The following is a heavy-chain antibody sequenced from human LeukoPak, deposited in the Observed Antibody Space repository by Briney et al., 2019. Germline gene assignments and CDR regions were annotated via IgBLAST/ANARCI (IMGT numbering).Heavy chain of an antibody. V-gene: IGHV3-66*02. CDR1: GFTVSSNY. J-gene: IGHJ4*02. CDR2: IYSGGST. D-gene: IGHD4-17*01. CDR3: AGELRPTTVTTRSPSYFDY. Sequence: GGSLRLSCAASGFTVSSNYMSWVRQAPGKGLEWVSVIYSGGSTYYADSVKGRFTISRDNSKNTLYLQMNSLRAEDTAVYYCAGELRPTTVTTRSPSYFDYWGQGTLVTVSS.